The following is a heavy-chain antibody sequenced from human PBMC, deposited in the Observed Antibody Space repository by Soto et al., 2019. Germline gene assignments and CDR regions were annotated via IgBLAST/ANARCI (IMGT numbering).Heavy chain of an antibody. D-gene: IGHD5-18*01. V-gene: IGHV4-30-4*01. J-gene: IGHJ5*02. CDR3: ARGIQEGFDP. CDR2: IYYNGIS. CDR1: GDSITDGDYY. Sequence: QVSLQESGPGLVKPSQTLSLSCTVSGDSITDGDYYWRWIRQPPGKDLEWIAYIYYNGISHYNPSLKSRVIISLDPSKNQFSLKMTSVTDADTAVYSCARGIQEGFDPWGQGTLVTVSS.